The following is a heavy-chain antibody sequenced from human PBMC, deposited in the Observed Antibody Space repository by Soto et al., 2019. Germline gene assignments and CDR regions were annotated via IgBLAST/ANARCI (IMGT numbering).Heavy chain of an antibody. CDR2: ISSSGSTI. D-gene: IGHD2-15*01. V-gene: IGHV3-11*01. J-gene: IGHJ6*03. Sequence: GGSLRLSCAASGFTFSDYYMSWIRQAPGKGLEWVSYISSSGSTIYYADSVKGRFTISRDNAKNSLYLQMNSLRAEDTAVYYCASSRWVVAARAGGYMDVWGKGTTVTVSS. CDR1: GFTFSDYY. CDR3: ASSRWVVAARAGGYMDV.